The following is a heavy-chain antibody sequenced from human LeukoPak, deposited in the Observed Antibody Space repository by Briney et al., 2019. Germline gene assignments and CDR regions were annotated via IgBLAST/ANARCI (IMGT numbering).Heavy chain of an antibody. V-gene: IGHV3-21*01. CDR2: ISSSGTDI. D-gene: IGHD3-10*01. Sequence: PGGSLRLSCAASGFIFSISMMNWVRQAPGKGLEWVSSISSSGTDIYYADSVKGRFTISRDNAKNSLYLQMNSLSAEDTTVYYCARASGRGFDLWGRGTLVTVSS. CDR3: ARASGRGFDL. J-gene: IGHJ2*01. CDR1: GFIFSISM.